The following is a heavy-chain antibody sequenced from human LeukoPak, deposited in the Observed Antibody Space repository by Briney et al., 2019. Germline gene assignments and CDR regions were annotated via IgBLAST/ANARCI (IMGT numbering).Heavy chain of an antibody. CDR3: AGQAHGFDI. CDR1: GYSVTSYW. J-gene: IGHJ3*02. CDR2: IYPGASDT. Sequence: GESLKISCEGSGYSVTSYWIGWVRQMPGKGLEWMGIIYPGASDTRYNPSFQGQVTISADKSISTAYLQWSSLKASDTAMYYCAGQAHGFDIWARGTMVTVSS. V-gene: IGHV5-51*01.